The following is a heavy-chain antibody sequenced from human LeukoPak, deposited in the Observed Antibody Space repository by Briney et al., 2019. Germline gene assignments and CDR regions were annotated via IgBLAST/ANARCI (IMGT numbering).Heavy chain of an antibody. J-gene: IGHJ4*02. Sequence: PGGSLRLSCAASGFTASTNYMSWVRRAPGKGLEWVSVIYTGGSTYYADSVKGRFTISRDNSKNTLFLQMNSLRAEDTAVYYCARVRSSGLFDYWGQGTLVTVSS. CDR2: IYTGGST. CDR3: ARVRSSGLFDY. D-gene: IGHD6-19*01. V-gene: IGHV3-66*01. CDR1: GFTASTNY.